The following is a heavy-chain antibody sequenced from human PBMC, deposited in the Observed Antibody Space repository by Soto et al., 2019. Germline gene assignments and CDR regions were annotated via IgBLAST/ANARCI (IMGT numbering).Heavy chain of an antibody. V-gene: IGHV3-23*01. J-gene: IGHJ6*02. CDR1: GFTFSNAW. D-gene: IGHD6-13*01. Sequence: GGSLRLSCAASGFTFSNAWINWVRQAPGKGLEWVSAVSGSDDNTYYAGSVTGRFTISRDNSRNTVYLQMNNLRAEDTAVYYCVKDWTGSTCLCMDIWGQGTTVTVSS. CDR2: VSGSDDNT. CDR3: VKDWTGSTCLCMDI.